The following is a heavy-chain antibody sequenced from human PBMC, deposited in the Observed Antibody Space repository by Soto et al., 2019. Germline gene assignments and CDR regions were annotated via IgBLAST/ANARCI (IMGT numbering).Heavy chain of an antibody. Sequence: SETLSLTCTVSGGSISSGGYYWSWIRQHPGKGLEWIGYIYYSGSTYYNPSLKSRVTISVDTSKNQFSLKLSSVTAADTAVYYCARARRAAAGARFDPWGQGTLVTVSS. V-gene: IGHV4-31*03. CDR2: IYYSGST. CDR1: GGSISSGGYY. CDR3: ARARRAAAGARFDP. D-gene: IGHD6-13*01. J-gene: IGHJ5*02.